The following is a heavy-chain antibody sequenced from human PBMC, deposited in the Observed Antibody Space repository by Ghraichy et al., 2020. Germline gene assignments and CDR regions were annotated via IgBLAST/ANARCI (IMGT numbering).Heavy chain of an antibody. D-gene: IGHD3-22*01. CDR3: AKDYFRYENSGAYGMDV. J-gene: IGHJ6*02. CDR1: GLTFSSHG. Sequence: GGSLRLSCEVSGLTFSSHGIHWVRQAPGKGLEWVALLSYDGTKKYYADSVKGRFTVSRDNSKSMLYLQMNGLRREDTAVYYCAKDYFRYENSGAYGMDVWGQGTTVTVSS. CDR2: LSYDGTKK. V-gene: IGHV3-30*18.